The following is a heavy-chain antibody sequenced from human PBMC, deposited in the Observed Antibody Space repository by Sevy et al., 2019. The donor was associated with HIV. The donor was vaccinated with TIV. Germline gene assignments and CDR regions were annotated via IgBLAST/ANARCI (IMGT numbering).Heavy chain of an antibody. CDR3: AGGRFDSSGSFDAFDI. CDR2: IYGSGSTT. CDR1: GFTAVSYA. D-gene: IGHD3-22*01. V-gene: IGHV3-23*01. Sequence: GGSLRLSCKPSGFTAVSYAMNWVRQAPGKGLEWVSTIYGSGSTTYHADSLRGRFSISRDDSKNTLYLQMNSLKTEDTAVYYCAGGRFDSSGSFDAFDIWGQGTMVTVSS. J-gene: IGHJ3*02.